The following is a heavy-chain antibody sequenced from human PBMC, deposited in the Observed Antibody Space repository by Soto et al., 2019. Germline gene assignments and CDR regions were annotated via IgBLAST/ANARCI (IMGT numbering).Heavy chain of an antibody. J-gene: IGHJ5*02. V-gene: IGHV3-30*18. CDR1: GFTFRSYG. CDR3: AKDPEGYSYGYIFDP. D-gene: IGHD5-18*01. CDR2: ISYDGSNK. Sequence: GGSLRLSCAASGFTFRSYGMHWVRQAPGKGLEWVAVISYDGSNKYYADSVKGRFTISRDNSKNTLYLQMNSLRAEDTAVYYCAKDPEGYSYGYIFDPWGQGTLVTVSS.